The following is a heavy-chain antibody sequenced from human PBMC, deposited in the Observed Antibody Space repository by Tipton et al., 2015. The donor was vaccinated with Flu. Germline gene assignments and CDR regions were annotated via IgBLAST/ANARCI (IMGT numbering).Heavy chain of an antibody. CDR2: ISWDGTGT. D-gene: IGHD6-6*01. CDR1: GFTFSDYS. J-gene: IGHJ6*03. Sequence: SLRLSCTASGFTFSDYSMYWVRQEPGKGLEWVALISWDGTGTFYADSVQGRFTIFRDNSKNSLYLQMNSLRTEDTALYHCAKVGAARPSYYYYMDVWGKGTTVTVSS. V-gene: IGHV3-43*01. CDR3: AKVGAARPSYYYYMDV.